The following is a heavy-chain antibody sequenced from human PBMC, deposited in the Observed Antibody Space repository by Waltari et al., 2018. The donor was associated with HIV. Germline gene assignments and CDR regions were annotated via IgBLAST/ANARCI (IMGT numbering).Heavy chain of an antibody. J-gene: IGHJ6*02. D-gene: IGHD1-1*01. CDR3: VRGPNWQLGGLDV. CDR2: AKYDGQR. CDR1: TASFDPSY. Sequence: QVQLEQWGAGLVKPSETLSVTCAVYTASFDPSYYWTWVRQAPGKGLEWIGEAKYDGQRFYNPSFQSRISASLDAAKGQFSLRLTSATAADTAVYFCVRGPNWQLGGLDVWGRGTT. V-gene: IGHV4-34*01.